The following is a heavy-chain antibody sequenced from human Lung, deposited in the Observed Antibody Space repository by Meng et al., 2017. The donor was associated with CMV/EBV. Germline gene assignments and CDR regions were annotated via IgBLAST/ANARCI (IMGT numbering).Heavy chain of an antibody. J-gene: IGHJ4*02. Sequence: SCAASGFTFSDFYMSWIRQAPGKGLEWVSYITSSGRTIHYADSVKGRFTVSRDNAKNSLYLQMNSLRAEDTAVYYYARGSRVTMIVVAPSGWGQGTXVTVSS. CDR3: ARGSRVTMIVVAPSG. CDR2: ITSSGRTI. D-gene: IGHD3-22*01. V-gene: IGHV3-11*01. CDR1: GFTFSDFY.